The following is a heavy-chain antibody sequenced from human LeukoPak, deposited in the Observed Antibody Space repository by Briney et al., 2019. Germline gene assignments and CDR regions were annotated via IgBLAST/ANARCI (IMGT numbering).Heavy chain of an antibody. CDR2: INHSGYT. V-gene: IGHV4-34*01. Sequence: SDTLSLTCAVSGLSFNDYYWRWLRQTPGKGLEWIGEINHSGYTNDSPSLKSRVTLSIDTSRKQFSLNLRSVTVADTGIYYCTRMTTGHDYWGQGTLVTVSS. J-gene: IGHJ4*02. CDR3: TRMTTGHDY. D-gene: IGHD4-17*01. CDR1: GLSFNDYY.